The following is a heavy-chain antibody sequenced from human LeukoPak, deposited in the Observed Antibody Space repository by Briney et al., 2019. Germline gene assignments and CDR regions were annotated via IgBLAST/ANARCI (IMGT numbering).Heavy chain of an antibody. D-gene: IGHD3-10*01. CDR1: GFTFSSYA. CDR2: ISSSSSYI. J-gene: IGHJ4*02. CDR3: ARGGSVTSFGY. V-gene: IGHV3-21*01. Sequence: GGSLRLSCAASGFTFSSYAMHWVRQAPGKGLEWVSSISSSSSYIYYADSVKGRFTISRDNAKNSLYLQMNSLRAEDTAVYYCARGGSVTSFGYWGQGTLVTVSS.